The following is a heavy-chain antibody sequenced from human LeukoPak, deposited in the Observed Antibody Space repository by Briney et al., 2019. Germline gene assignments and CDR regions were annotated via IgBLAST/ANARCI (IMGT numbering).Heavy chain of an antibody. CDR2: ISYSGST. J-gene: IGHJ4*02. CDR1: GGSISSYY. Sequence: SETLSLTCTVSGGSISSYYWSWIRQPPGKGLEWIGYISYSGSTKYNPSLKSRVTISVDTSKNQFSLKLSSVTAADTAVYYCARAVRYSSSSGYFDYWGQGTLVTVSS. V-gene: IGHV4-59*12. CDR3: ARAVRYSSSSGYFDY. D-gene: IGHD6-6*01.